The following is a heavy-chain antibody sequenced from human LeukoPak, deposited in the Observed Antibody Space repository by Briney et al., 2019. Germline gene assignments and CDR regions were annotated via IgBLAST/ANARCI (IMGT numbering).Heavy chain of an antibody. V-gene: IGHV3-23*01. D-gene: IGHD3-22*01. J-gene: IGHJ4*02. CDR1: GFTLSSYA. CDR3: AKGSDYYDSSGYPQD. Sequence: PGRSLRPSCAASGFTLSSYAMSWVRQAPGRGLEWVSAISGSGGNTYYAESVKGRFTISRDNSKNTLYLQMNSLRAEDTAVYYCAKGSDYYDSSGYPQDWGQGTLVTVSS. CDR2: ISGSGGNT.